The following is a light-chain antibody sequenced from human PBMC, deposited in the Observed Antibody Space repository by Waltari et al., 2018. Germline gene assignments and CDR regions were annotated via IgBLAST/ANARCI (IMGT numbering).Light chain of an antibody. J-gene: IGLJ3*02. CDR2: KNN. CDR3: QSSDITGTYGV. Sequence: SHALTQPPSVSVSPGQTARINCSGDVLATQYTSWYQQNPGQAPVLVMFKNNERPSGIPERFFGSRSETTVTLMIIGAQEEDEADYYCQSSDITGTYGVFGGGTKLTVL. V-gene: IGLV3-25*03. CDR1: VLATQY.